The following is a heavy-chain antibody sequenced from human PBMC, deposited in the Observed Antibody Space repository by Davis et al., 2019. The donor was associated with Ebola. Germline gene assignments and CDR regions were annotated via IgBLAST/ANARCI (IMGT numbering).Heavy chain of an antibody. CDR1: GFSLSTSGVG. J-gene: IGHJ4*02. D-gene: IGHD5-24*01. V-gene: IGHV2-5*02. Sequence: SGPTLVKPTQTLTLTCTFSGFSLSTSGVGVGWIRQPPGKALEWLAFIYWDDEKRYRPSLKRRLTITQDTSKNQVVLTMTNMDLVDTATYYCVHSTGGYNYGDFWGQGSLVTVSS. CDR3: VHSTGGYNYGDF. CDR2: IYWDDEK.